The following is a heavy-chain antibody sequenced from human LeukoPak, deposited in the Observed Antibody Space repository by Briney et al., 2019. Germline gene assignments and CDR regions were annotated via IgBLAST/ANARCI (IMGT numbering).Heavy chain of an antibody. J-gene: IGHJ6*03. CDR1: GGTFSSYA. CDR3: ARNPKYPPVYDYVRGSYRPPTYYYYYYMDV. D-gene: IGHD3-16*02. CDR2: IVPIFGTA. V-gene: IGHV1-69*05. Sequence: SVKVSCKASGGTFSSYAISWVRQAPGQGLEWMGRIVPIFGTANYAHKFQGRVTITTDESTSTAYMELSSLRSEDTAVYYCARNPKYPPVYDYVRGSYRPPTYYYYYYMDVWGKGTTVTVSS.